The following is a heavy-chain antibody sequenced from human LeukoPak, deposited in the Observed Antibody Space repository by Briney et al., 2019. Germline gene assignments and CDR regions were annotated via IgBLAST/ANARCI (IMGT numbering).Heavy chain of an antibody. V-gene: IGHV5-51*01. Sequence: GESLQISSKGSGYSFTRYWIGWVRPMPGKGLGWMGIIYPGDSDTRYSPSFQGQVTISADKSISTAYLQWSSLKASDTAMYYCARGLRQWLVKGLDYWGQGTLVTVSS. CDR2: IYPGDSDT. CDR1: GYSFTRYW. D-gene: IGHD6-19*01. CDR3: ARGLRQWLVKGLDY. J-gene: IGHJ4*02.